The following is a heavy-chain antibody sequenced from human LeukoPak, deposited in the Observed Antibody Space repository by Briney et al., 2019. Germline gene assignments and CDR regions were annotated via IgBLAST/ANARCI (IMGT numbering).Heavy chain of an antibody. D-gene: IGHD3-16*01. CDR1: GYTFTGYY. J-gene: IGHJ4*02. V-gene: IGHV1-2*02. Sequence: ASVKVSCKASGYTFTGYYLHWVRQAPGQGLEWMGWINPNSGDTKYAQKFQGRVTMTRDTSISTAYMELSRLRSDDTAVYYCATQRGSYLWGTDFDYWGQGTLVTVSS. CDR2: INPNSGDT. CDR3: ATQRGSYLWGTDFDY.